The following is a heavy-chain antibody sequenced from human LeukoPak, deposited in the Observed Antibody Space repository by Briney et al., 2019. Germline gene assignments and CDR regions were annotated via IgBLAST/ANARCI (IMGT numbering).Heavy chain of an antibody. D-gene: IGHD3-3*01. CDR2: IYYSGST. Sequence: SETLSLTCTVSGGSISSSSYYWGWIRQPPGKGLEWIGSIYYSGSTYYNPSLKSRVTISVDTSKNQFSLKLSSVTAADTAVYYCARGKKDDFWSGGTHYYYYYMDVWGKGTTVTVSS. J-gene: IGHJ6*03. CDR1: GGSISSSSYY. CDR3: ARGKKDDFWSGGTHYYYYYMDV. V-gene: IGHV4-39*01.